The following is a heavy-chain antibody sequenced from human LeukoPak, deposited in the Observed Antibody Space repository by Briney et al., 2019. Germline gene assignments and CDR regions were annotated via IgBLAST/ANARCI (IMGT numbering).Heavy chain of an antibody. CDR1: GGSISSGGYY. V-gene: IGHV4-31*03. CDR3: ARDGHYYGSAPFDP. CDR2: IYYSGST. D-gene: IGHD3-10*01. Sequence: SQTLSLTCTVSGGSISSGGYYWSWIRQHPGKGLEWIGYIYYSGSTYYNPSLKSRVTISVDTSKNQFSLKLSSVTAADTAVYYCARDGHYYGSAPFDPWGQGTLVTVSS. J-gene: IGHJ5*02.